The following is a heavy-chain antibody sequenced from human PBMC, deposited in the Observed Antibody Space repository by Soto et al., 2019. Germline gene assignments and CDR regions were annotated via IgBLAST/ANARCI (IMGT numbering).Heavy chain of an antibody. CDR2: ISAYNGNT. CDR1: GYTFTSYG. J-gene: IGHJ3*02. Sequence: ASVKVSCKASGYTFTSYGISWVRQAPGQGLEWMGWISAYNGNTNYAQKLQGRVTMTTDTSTSTAYMELRSLRSDDTAVYYCARSSYNWNPYAFDIWGQGTMVTVSS. V-gene: IGHV1-18*01. D-gene: IGHD1-20*01. CDR3: ARSSYNWNPYAFDI.